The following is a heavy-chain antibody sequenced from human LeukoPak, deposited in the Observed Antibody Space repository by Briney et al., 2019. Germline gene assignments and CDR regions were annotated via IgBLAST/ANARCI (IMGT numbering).Heavy chain of an antibody. CDR1: GGSISSGSYY. CDR2: IYTSGST. V-gene: IGHV4-61*02. J-gene: IGHJ3*02. CDR3: ARDLVRAYCSSTSCYLGAFDI. D-gene: IGHD2-2*01. Sequence: SETLSLTCTVSGGSISSGSYYWSWIRQPAGKGLEWIGRIYTSGSTNYNPSLESRVTMSVDTSKNQFSLKLSSVTAADTAVYYCARDLVRAYCSSTSCYLGAFDIWGQGTMVTVSS.